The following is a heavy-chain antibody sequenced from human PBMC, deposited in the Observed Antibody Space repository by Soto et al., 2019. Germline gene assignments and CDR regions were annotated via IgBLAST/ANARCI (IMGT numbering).Heavy chain of an antibody. CDR3: ARDASYYSLWSGYYPSRNGMDV. Sequence: QVQVVESGGGVVQPGRSLRLSCAASGFTFSSFGMHWVRQAPGKGLEWVSLIWYDGSKKSYGDSVKGRFTISRDNSRNTVYLQMNSLRAVDTAVYYCARDASYYSLWSGYYPSRNGMDVWGQGTTVIVSS. CDR1: GFTFSSFG. D-gene: IGHD3-3*01. V-gene: IGHV3-33*01. CDR2: IWYDGSKK. J-gene: IGHJ6*02.